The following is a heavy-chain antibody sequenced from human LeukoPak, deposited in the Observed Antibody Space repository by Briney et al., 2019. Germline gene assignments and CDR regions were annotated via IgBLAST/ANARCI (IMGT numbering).Heavy chain of an antibody. CDR3: ARKPIINNXXXXFDC. CDR1: GGSISSYY. CDR2: IYYSGXT. Sequence: SETLSLTCTVSGGSISSYYWSWIRQPPGKGLEWIRYIYYSGXTNYNPSPKSRVTMSLDTSKNQFSLKLSSVTAADTAVYYCARKPIINNXXXXFDCWGQGIMVAVSS. J-gene: IGHJ4*02. V-gene: IGHV4-59*12. D-gene: IGHD1/OR15-1a*01.